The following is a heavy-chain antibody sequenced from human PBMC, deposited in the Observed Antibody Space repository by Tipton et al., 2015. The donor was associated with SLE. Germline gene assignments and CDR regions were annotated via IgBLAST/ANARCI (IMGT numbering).Heavy chain of an antibody. CDR1: GGSISSYY. V-gene: IGHV4-59*01. CDR3: ARSLAAACTVYSYYGMDV. CDR2: IYYSGST. D-gene: IGHD6-13*01. J-gene: IGHJ6*02. Sequence: LRLSCTVSGGSISSYYWSWIRQPPGKGLEWIGYIYYSGSTNYNPSLKSRVTISVDTSKNQFSLKLSSVTAADTAVYYCARSLAAACTVYSYYGMDVWGQGTTVTVSS.